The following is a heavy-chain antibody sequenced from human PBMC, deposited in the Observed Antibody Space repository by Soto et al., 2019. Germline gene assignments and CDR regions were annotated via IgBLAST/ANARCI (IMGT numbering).Heavy chain of an antibody. D-gene: IGHD6-6*01. V-gene: IGHV3-21*01. CDR1: GFTFSSYS. J-gene: IGHJ4*02. CDR3: ARARSSAGHFDY. Sequence: GGSLRLSCAASGFTFSSYSMNWVHQAPGKGLEWVSSISSSSSYIYYADSVKGRFTISRDNAKNSLYLQMNSLRAEDTAVYYCARARSSAGHFDYWGQGTMVTVSS. CDR2: ISSSSSYI.